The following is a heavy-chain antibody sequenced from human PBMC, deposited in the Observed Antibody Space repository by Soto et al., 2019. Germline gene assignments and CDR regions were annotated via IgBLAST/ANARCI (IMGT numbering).Heavy chain of an antibody. CDR2: INDRGSI. CDR3: AREGHDILTGPPWVWYFDL. Sequence: QVQLQQWGAGPLRPLETLSLTCGVSGGSFSGYYWAWIRQSPGKGLEWIGEINDRGSINYNPSLTSRFSLSGDTPENHSALHLRSVTAAETAVYYCAREGHDILTGPPWVWYFDLWGRGTLVTVSS. D-gene: IGHD3-9*01. V-gene: IGHV4-34*01. CDR1: GGSFSGYY. J-gene: IGHJ2*01.